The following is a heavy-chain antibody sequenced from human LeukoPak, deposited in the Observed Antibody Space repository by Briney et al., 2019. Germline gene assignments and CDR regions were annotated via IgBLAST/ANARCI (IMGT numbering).Heavy chain of an antibody. CDR2: IISILGIA. V-gene: IGHV1-69*04. D-gene: IGHD5-24*01. Sequence: GASVKVSCKASGGTFSSYAISWVRQAPGQGLEWMGRIISILGIANYAQKFQGRVTITADKSTSTAYMELSSLRSEDTAVYYCAVEMATIDDYWGQGTLVTVSS. CDR1: GGTFSSYA. J-gene: IGHJ4*02. CDR3: AVEMATIDDY.